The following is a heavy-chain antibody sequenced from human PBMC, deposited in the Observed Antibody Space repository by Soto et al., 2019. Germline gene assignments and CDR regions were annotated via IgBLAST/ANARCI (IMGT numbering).Heavy chain of an antibody. J-gene: IGHJ4*02. V-gene: IGHV1-18*01. CDR1: GYTFTSYG. CDR3: ARDADGYDFWSGYNIRTQVGDY. CDR2: ISAYNGNT. Sequence: ASVKVSCKASGYTFTSYGISWVRQAPGQGLEWMGWISAYNGNTNYAQKLQGRVTMTTETSTSTAYSELRSLRTDDTAVYYCARDADGYDFWSGYNIRTQVGDYWGQGTLVTVSS. D-gene: IGHD3-3*01.